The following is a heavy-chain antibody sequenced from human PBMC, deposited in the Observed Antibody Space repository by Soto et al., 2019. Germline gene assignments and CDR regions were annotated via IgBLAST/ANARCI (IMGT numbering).Heavy chain of an antibody. Sequence: ASVKVSCKAPRDTFTSYYINWVRQAPGQGLEWMGVINPHGGSTAYAQKFKGRVTLTRDTSASTVYMEVSSLTSEDTAMYYCARSSGGNFGIIIEGTNWSAPWGQGTLVTVSS. CDR3: ARSSGGNFGIIIEGTNWSAP. CDR1: RDTFTSYY. V-gene: IGHV1-46*01. J-gene: IGHJ5*02. CDR2: INPHGGST. D-gene: IGHD1-26*01.